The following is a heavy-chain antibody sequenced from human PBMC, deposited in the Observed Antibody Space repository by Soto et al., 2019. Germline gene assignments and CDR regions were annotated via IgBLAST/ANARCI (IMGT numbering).Heavy chain of an antibody. D-gene: IGHD3-22*01. CDR1: GGSISSYY. CDR3: ARTYDGSGPNSGGYGFDI. CDR2: IYYSGT. V-gene: IGHV4-59*01. Sequence: QVQLQESGPGLVKPSETLSLTCSVSGGSISSYYWSWIRQPPGKGLEWIAYIYYSGTSYNPSLKSRVSISLETSKNQFSLKLSSVTAADTAVYYCARTYDGSGPNSGGYGFDIWGQGTIVTVSS. J-gene: IGHJ3*02.